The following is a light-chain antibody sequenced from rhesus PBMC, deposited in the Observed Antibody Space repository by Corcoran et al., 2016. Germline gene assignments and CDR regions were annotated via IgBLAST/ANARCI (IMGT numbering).Light chain of an antibody. Sequence: DIQMTQSPSPLSASVGDRVTITCRASQGIPNDFAWYQQKPGETPKLLIYEASRLQSGIPSRFSGSGSGTDFTLTISSLQPEVFATYYCQHYYSTPYSFGQGTKVEIK. CDR1: QGIPND. CDR3: QHYYSTPYS. CDR2: EAS. V-gene: IGKV1-25*01. J-gene: IGKJ2*01.